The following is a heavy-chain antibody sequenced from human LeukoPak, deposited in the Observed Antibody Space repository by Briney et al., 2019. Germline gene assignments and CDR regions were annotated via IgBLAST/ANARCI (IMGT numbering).Heavy chain of an antibody. CDR1: GFTVSSNY. CDR3: ARDIMVRGVIDY. Sequence: GGSLRLSCAASGFTVSSNYMSWVRQAPGKGLEWVSVIYSGGSTYYADSVKGRFTISRDNSKNTLYLQMNSLRAEDTAVYYCARDIMVRGVIDYWGQGTLVTVSS. CDR2: IYSGGST. V-gene: IGHV3-66*01. J-gene: IGHJ4*02. D-gene: IGHD3-10*01.